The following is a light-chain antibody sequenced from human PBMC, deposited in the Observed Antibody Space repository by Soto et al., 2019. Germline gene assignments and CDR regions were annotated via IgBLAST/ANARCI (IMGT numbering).Light chain of an antibody. Sequence: DTVMTQSPLSLPVTPGEPAYISCRSSQSLLHSNGYNYLDWYLQKPGQSPQLLIYLGSSRASGVPDRFSGSVSGTDFTLKISRVEAEDVGFYYCMQSLHTPRTFGQGTNVEIK. CDR2: LGS. CDR3: MQSLHTPRT. V-gene: IGKV2-28*01. J-gene: IGKJ1*01. CDR1: QSLLHSNGYNY.